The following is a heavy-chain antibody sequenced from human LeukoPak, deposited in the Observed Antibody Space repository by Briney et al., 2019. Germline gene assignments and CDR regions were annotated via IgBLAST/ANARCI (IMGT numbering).Heavy chain of an antibody. D-gene: IGHD3-10*01. CDR1: GLSVSKNY. CDR2: LLVGGGT. Sequence: GESLRLSCAPSGLSVSKNYMGWVRQAPGKGLECVSVLLVGGGTYYADSVKGRFTISRDNAQNTLYLQMNSLRDEDTAVYYCARDETGGYFENWGQGTLVTVSS. CDR3: ARDETGGYFEN. J-gene: IGHJ4*02. V-gene: IGHV3-53*01.